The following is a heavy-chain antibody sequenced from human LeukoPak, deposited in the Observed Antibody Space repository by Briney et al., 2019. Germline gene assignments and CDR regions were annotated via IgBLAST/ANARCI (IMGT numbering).Heavy chain of an antibody. CDR3: AKEITPKIAVAEYYFDY. V-gene: IGHV3-21*01. J-gene: IGHJ4*02. Sequence: GGSLRLSCAASGFTFSSYSMNWVRQAPGKGLEWVSSISSSSSYIYYADSVKGRFTISRDNAKNSLYLQMNSLRAEDTAVYYCAKEITPKIAVAEYYFDYWGQGTLVTVSS. CDR1: GFTFSSYS. CDR2: ISSSSSYI. D-gene: IGHD6-19*01.